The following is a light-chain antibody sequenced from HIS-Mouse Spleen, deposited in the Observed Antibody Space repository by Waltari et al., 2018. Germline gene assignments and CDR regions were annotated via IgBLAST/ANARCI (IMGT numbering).Light chain of an antibody. V-gene: IGLV2-23*01. J-gene: IGLJ3*02. CDR3: CSYAGSSTLV. CDR1: SSDVGRYTL. CDR2: EGS. Sequence: QSALTQPASVSGSPGQSTTISCTGTSSDVGRYTLSSWYQQHPGKAPKLMIYEGSKRPSGVSNRFSGSKSGNTASLTISGLQAEDEADYYCCSYAGSSTLVFGGGTKLTVL.